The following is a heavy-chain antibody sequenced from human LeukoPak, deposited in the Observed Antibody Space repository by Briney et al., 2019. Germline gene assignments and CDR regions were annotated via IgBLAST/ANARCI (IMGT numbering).Heavy chain of an antibody. Sequence: GGSLRLSCAAYGFTFSSYCMSWVRQAPGKGLEWVANIKQDGSEKYYVDSVKGRFTISRDNAKNSLYLQMNSLRAEDTAVYYCARYIVLMVYATTNWFDPWGQGTLVTVSS. CDR2: IKQDGSEK. J-gene: IGHJ5*02. D-gene: IGHD2-8*01. CDR1: GFTFSSYC. V-gene: IGHV3-7*03. CDR3: ARYIVLMVYATTNWFDP.